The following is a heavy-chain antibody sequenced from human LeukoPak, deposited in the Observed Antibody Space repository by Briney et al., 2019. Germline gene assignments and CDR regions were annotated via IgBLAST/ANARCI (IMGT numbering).Heavy chain of an antibody. CDR1: GGSISSYY. J-gene: IGHJ4*02. V-gene: IGHV4-59*01. CDR3: ARSYYDFWSGYLRY. CDR2: IYYSGST. D-gene: IGHD3-3*01. Sequence: SETLSLTCTVSGGSISSYYWSWIRQPPGKGLEWIGYIYYSGSTNYNPSLKSRATISVDTSKNQFSLKLSSVTAADTAAYYCARSYYDFWSGYLRYWGQGTLVTVSS.